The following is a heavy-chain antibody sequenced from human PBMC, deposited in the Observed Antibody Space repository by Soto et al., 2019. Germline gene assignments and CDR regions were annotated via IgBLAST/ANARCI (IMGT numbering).Heavy chain of an antibody. V-gene: IGHV4-30-2*01. CDR3: AREVHDYGDYWFDP. D-gene: IGHD4-17*01. J-gene: IGHJ5*02. CDR1: GGSISSGGYS. CDR2: IYHSGST. Sequence: SETLPLTCAVSGGSISSGGYSWSWIRQPPGKGLEWIGYIYHSGSTYYNPSLKSRVTISVDRSKNQFSLKMSSVTAADTAVYYCAREVHDYGDYWFDPWGQGTLVTVSS.